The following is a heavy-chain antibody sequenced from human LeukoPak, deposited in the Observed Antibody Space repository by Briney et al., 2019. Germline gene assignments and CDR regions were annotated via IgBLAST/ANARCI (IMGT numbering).Heavy chain of an antibody. CDR1: GGSISSGSYY. CDR3: ARLVVPAAFFDY. V-gene: IGHV4-61*02. J-gene: IGHJ4*02. CDR2: IYTSGST. Sequence: SQTLSLTCTVSGGSISSGSYYWSWIRQPAGKGLEWIGRIYTSGSTNYNPSLKSRVTISVDTSKNQFSLKLSSVTAADTAVYYCARLVVPAAFFDYWGQGTLVTVSS. D-gene: IGHD2-2*01.